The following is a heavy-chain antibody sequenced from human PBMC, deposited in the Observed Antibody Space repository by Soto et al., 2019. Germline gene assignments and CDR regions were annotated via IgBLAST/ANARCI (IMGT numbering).Heavy chain of an antibody. Sequence: GASVKVSCKASGYTFTSYGISWVRQAPGQGLEWMGWISAYNGNTNYAQKLQGRVTMTTDTSTSTAYMELRSLRSDDTAVYYCARDVTIFGVVTDAFEIWGQGTMVTVSS. CDR2: ISAYNGNT. V-gene: IGHV1-18*01. CDR1: GYTFTSYG. J-gene: IGHJ3*02. D-gene: IGHD3-3*01. CDR3: ARDVTIFGVVTDAFEI.